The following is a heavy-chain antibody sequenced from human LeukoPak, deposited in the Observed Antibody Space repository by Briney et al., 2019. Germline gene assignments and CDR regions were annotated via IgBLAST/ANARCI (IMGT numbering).Heavy chain of an antibody. D-gene: IGHD6-19*01. Sequence: SQTLSLTCAISGDSVSGNSAAWNWIRQSPSRGLEWRGRTYYRSKWYNDYAVSVKSRITINPDTSKNQFSLQLNSVTPEDTAVYYCARAGWLVRGGDFDYWGQGTLVTVSS. CDR1: GDSVSGNSAA. CDR2: TYYRSKWYN. V-gene: IGHV6-1*01. J-gene: IGHJ4*02. CDR3: ARAGWLVRGGDFDY.